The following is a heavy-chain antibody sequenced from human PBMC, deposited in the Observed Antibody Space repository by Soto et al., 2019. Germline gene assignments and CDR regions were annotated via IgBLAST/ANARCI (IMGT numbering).Heavy chain of an antibody. CDR3: AGSGYYPNYFDY. CDR2: IYYSGIT. D-gene: IGHD3-22*01. J-gene: IGHJ4*02. V-gene: IGHV4-59*01. Sequence: SETLSLTCTVSGGSISSYYWSWIRQPPGKGLEWIGYIYYSGITDYNPSLKSRVTISVDTSKSQFSLKLSSVTAADTAVYYCAGSGYYPNYFDYWGQGTLVTVSS. CDR1: GGSISSYY.